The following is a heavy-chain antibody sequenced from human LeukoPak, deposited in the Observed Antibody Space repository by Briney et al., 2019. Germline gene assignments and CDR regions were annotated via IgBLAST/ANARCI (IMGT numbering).Heavy chain of an antibody. Sequence: ASVKVSCKVSGYTLTELCMHWVRQAPGKGLEWMGGFDPEDGETIYAQKFQGRVTMTRDTSISTVYMELTRLRSDDTAFYYCARDGNFDYWGQGTLVTVSS. CDR3: ARDGNFDY. D-gene: IGHD1-14*01. CDR2: FDPEDGET. J-gene: IGHJ4*02. V-gene: IGHV1-24*01. CDR1: GYTLTELC.